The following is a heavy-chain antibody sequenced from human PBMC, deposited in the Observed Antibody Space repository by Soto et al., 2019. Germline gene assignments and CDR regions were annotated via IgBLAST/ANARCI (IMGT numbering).Heavy chain of an antibody. D-gene: IGHD5-18*01. V-gene: IGHV4-39*01. CDR2: IYYSGST. J-gene: IGHJ6*02. Sequence: SETLSLTCTVSGGSISSISYYWGWIRQPPGKGLEWIGTIYYSGSTYYNPSLKSRVTISVDTSKNQFSLKLSSVTAADTAVYYCARHSGYSYFGNYGMDVWGQGTTVTVSS. CDR3: ARHSGYSYFGNYGMDV. CDR1: GGSISSISYY.